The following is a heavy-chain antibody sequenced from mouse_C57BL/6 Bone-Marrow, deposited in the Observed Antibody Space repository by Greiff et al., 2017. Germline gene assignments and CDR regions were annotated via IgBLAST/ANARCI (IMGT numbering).Heavy chain of an antibody. D-gene: IGHD4-1*02. CDR2: SRNKANDYTT. J-gene: IGHJ2*01. CDR3: ARVSSTGTGYYFDY. Sequence: VKVVESGGGLVQSGRSLRLSCATSGFTFSDFYMEWVRQAPGKGLEWIAASRNKANDYTTEYSASVKGRFIVSRDTSQSILYLQMNALRAEDTAIYYCARVSSTGTGYYFDYWGQGTTLTVSS. CDR1: GFTFSDFY. V-gene: IGHV7-1*01.